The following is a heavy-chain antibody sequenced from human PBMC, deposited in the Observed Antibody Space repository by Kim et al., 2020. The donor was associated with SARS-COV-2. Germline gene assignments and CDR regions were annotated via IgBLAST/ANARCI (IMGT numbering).Heavy chain of an antibody. CDR2: INHSGST. Sequence: SETLSLTCAVYGGSFSGYYWSWIRQPPGKGLEWIGEINHSGSTNYNPYLKSRVTISVDTSKNQTSLKLSSVTAAGTAVYYCARAARFGWSYYLPPTSYY. D-gene: IGHD6-19*01. V-gene: IGHV4-34*01. CDR3: ARAARFGWSYYLPPTSYY. J-gene: IGHJ4*01. CDR1: GGSFSGYY.